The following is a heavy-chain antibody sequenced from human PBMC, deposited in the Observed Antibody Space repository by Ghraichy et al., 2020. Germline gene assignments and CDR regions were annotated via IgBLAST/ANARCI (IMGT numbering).Heavy chain of an antibody. CDR3: ARSKLRFLEWLPSDY. J-gene: IGHJ4*02. Sequence: ASVKVSCKASGYTFTGYYMHWVRQAPGQGLEWMGWINPNSGGTNYAQKFQGRVTMTRDTSISTAYMELSRLRSDDTAVYYCARSKLRFLEWLPSDYWGQGTLVTVSS. D-gene: IGHD3-3*01. CDR2: INPNSGGT. V-gene: IGHV1-2*02. CDR1: GYTFTGYY.